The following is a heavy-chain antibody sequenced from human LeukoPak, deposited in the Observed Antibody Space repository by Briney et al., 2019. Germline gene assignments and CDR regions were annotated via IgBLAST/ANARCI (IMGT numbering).Heavy chain of an antibody. CDR1: GGSISSGGYY. Sequence: SETLSLTCTVSGGSISSGGYYWSWIRQPPGKGLEWIGYIYHSGSTYYNPSLKSRVTISVDRSKNQFSLKPSSVTAADTAVYYCARVGSGYSSPESWFDPWGQGTLVTVSS. V-gene: IGHV4-30-2*01. CDR3: ARVGSGYSSPESWFDP. D-gene: IGHD6-13*01. CDR2: IYHSGST. J-gene: IGHJ5*02.